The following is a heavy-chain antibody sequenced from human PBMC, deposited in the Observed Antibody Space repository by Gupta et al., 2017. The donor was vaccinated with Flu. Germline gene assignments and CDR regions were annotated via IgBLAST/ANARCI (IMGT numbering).Heavy chain of an antibody. CDR3: ARGNYYYGMDV. J-gene: IGHJ6*02. Sequence: QVQLVQSGAEVKKPGSSVKVSCKASGGTFSRYAISWVRQAPGQGLEWMGGIIPIFGTANYEQKLQGRVKITADKSTSTAYMELSSLRSEDTAVYYCARGNYYYGMDVWGQGTTVTVAS. CDR1: GGTFSRYA. V-gene: IGHV1-69*06. CDR2: IIPIFGTA.